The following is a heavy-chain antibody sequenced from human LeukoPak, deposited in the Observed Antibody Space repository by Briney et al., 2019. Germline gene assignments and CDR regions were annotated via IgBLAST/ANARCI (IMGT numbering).Heavy chain of an antibody. J-gene: IGHJ6*03. D-gene: IGHD2-21*02. CDR1: GYSISSGYY. CDR3: ARTNCGGDCRGYYYSYYMDV. CDR2: VFHSGIT. Sequence: SKTLSLTCSVSGYSISSGYYWGWIRQPPGKGLEWIGSVFHSGITYYKPSLKSRVTILVDTSKNQFSLKLTSVTAADTAVYYCARTNCGGDCRGYYYSYYMDVWGKGTTVTISS. V-gene: IGHV4-38-2*02.